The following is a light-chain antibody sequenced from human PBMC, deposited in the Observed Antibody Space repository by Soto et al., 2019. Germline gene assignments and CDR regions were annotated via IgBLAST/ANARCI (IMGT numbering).Light chain of an antibody. CDR2: AAS. CDR1: QDINSY. Sequence: DVQMTQSPSSLSASVGDRVTITCRASQDINSYLAWYQQKPGNAPKSLIYAASSLQTRVPSSFSGSESGTDFTLTISNLQPEDSATYYCQQYNIYPLTFGGGTKVEIK. CDR3: QQYNIYPLT. V-gene: IGKV1D-16*01. J-gene: IGKJ4*01.